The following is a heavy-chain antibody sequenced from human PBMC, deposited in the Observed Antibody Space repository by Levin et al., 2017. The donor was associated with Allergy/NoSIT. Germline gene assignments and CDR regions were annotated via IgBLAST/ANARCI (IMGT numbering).Heavy chain of an antibody. CDR1: GFSLSTSGVG. Sequence: TLSLTCTFSGFSLSTSGVGVGWIRQPPGKALEWLALIYWNDDKRYSPSLKSRLTITKDTSKNQVVLTMTNMDPVDTATYYCAHVAPPLVQSDVIYYYGMDVWGQGTTVTVSS. D-gene: IGHD1-1*01. J-gene: IGHJ6*02. CDR3: AHVAPPLVQSDVIYYYGMDV. V-gene: IGHV2-5*01. CDR2: IYWNDDK.